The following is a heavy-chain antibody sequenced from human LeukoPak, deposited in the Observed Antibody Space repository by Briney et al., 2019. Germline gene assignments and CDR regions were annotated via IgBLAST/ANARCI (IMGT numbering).Heavy chain of an antibody. V-gene: IGHV3-43*02. CDR1: GFTFGDYA. J-gene: IGHJ4*02. CDR2: IRGDGRTT. D-gene: IGHD6-19*01. CDR3: AKDAVAGTWLHY. Sequence: GGSLRLSCAASGFTFGDYAMHWVRQAPGKGLEWVSLIRGDGRTTSYAGSMKGRFTISRDNRKNSLYLQMSSLRPKDTAMYYCAKDAVAGTWLHYWGQGTLVTVSS.